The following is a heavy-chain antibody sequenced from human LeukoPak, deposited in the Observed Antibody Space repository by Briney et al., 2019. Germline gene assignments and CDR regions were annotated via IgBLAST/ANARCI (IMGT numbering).Heavy chain of an antibody. Sequence: KPSGTLSLTCAVSGASVSSSYWWSWVRQPPGKGLEWIGEIYHSGTTNFNPSLKSRVTISMDKSRNQFSLKVTSVTAADTAVYYCARVDYGGTGYFDYWGQGTLVTVSS. CDR3: ARVDYGGTGYFDY. V-gene: IGHV4-4*02. J-gene: IGHJ4*02. D-gene: IGHD4-23*01. CDR1: GASVSSSYW. CDR2: IYHSGTT.